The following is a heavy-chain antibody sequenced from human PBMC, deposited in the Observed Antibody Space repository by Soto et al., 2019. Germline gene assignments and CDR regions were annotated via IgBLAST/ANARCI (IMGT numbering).Heavy chain of an antibody. CDR2: VFPILSIT. Sequence: QVQLVQSGAEVKKPGSSVKVSCKASGDTFSNYAFSWVRQAPGQGLEWMGGVFPILSITNHTQKFQDRITITADADTYTVFMDFRNRSRDDTSVNDCVRERAPGIVNWGQGT. CDR1: GDTFSNYA. D-gene: IGHD1-26*01. CDR3: VRERAPGIVN. J-gene: IGHJ1*01. V-gene: IGHV1-69*12.